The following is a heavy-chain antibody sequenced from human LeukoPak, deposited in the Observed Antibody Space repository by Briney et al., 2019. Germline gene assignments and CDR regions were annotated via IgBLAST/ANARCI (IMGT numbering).Heavy chain of an antibody. Sequence: SVKVSCKASGNTFTTYAISWVRQAPGQGLEWMGGIIPIFGTANYAQKFQGRVTITADESTSTAYMELSSLRSEDTAVYYCARETPAVLHYYMDVWGKGTTVTVSS. CDR1: GNTFTTYA. CDR3: ARETPAVLHYYMDV. V-gene: IGHV1-69*13. J-gene: IGHJ6*03. CDR2: IIPIFGTA.